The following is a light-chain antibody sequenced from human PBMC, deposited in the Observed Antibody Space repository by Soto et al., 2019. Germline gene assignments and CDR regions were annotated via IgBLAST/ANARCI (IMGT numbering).Light chain of an antibody. V-gene: IGLV2-14*01. CDR1: SSVVGNYKY. CDR3: FSYTSSGTYV. J-gene: IGLJ1*01. Sequence: QSALTQPASVSGSPGQSITISCTGTSSVVGNYKYVSWYQQHPGKAPKLMIYEVSNRPSGVSNRFSGSKSGNTASLTISGLQDEEETDYSCFSYTSSGTYVFGTGTKVTVL. CDR2: EVS.